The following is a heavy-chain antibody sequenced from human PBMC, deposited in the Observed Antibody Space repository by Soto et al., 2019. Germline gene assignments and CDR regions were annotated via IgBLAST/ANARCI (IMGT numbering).Heavy chain of an antibody. CDR1: GFTFNTYD. CDR2: IGSGGAPT. V-gene: IGHV3-23*01. CDR3: AKARATSDTSGFYFRPLDS. Sequence: EVQLLESGGDLVQPGGSLRLSCAASGFTFNTYDMSWVRQAPGKGLEWVSVIGSGGAPTYYADSVKGRFTISRDNSKNTLLLQMDSLRAEDTAVYYCAKARATSDTSGFYFRPLDSWGQGTLVTVSS. D-gene: IGHD3-22*01. J-gene: IGHJ4*02.